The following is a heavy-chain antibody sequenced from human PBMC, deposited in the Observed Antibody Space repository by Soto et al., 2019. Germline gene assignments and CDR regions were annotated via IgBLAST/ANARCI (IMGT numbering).Heavy chain of an antibody. J-gene: IGHJ6*03. V-gene: IGHV1-18*01. CDR1: GYTFTTYD. Sequence: QVQLVQSGAEVKKHVASVKVSCKASGYTFTTYDISWVRQAPGQGLEWMGWISAFNGNTNYAQKLQGRVTMTTDTSTSTAYMELRSLRSDDTAVYYCARAVSHFYHYYYMDVWGKGTTVTVSS. D-gene: IGHD2-8*01. CDR2: ISAFNGNT. CDR3: ARAVSHFYHYYYMDV.